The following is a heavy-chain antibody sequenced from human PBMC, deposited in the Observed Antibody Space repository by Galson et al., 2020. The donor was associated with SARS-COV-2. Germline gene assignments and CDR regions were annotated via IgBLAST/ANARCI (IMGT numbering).Heavy chain of an antibody. J-gene: IGHJ5*02. V-gene: IGHV4-30-4*01. CDR1: GGSISSGDYY. D-gene: IGHD6-13*01. Sequence: SETLSLTCTVSGGSISSGDYYWSWIRQPPGKGLEWIGYIYYSGSTYYNPSLKSRVTISVDTSKNQFSLKLSSVTAADTAVYYCATSGGSSWYNWFDPWGQGTLVTVSS. CDR3: ATSGGSSWYNWFDP. CDR2: IYYSGST.